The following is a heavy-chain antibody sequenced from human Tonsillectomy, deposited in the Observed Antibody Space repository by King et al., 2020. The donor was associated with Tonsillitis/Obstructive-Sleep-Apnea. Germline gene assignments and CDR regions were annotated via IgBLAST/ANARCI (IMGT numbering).Heavy chain of an antibody. D-gene: IGHD2-2*01. CDR3: ARVSPEVPAAMTPQNYFDY. Sequence: VQLQQWGAGLLKPSETLSLTCAVYGGSFSGYYWSWIRQPPGKGLEWIGEINHSGSTNYNPSLKRRVTISVDTSKNQFSLKLSSVTAADTAVYYCARVSPEVPAAMTPQNYFDYWGQGTLVTVSS. CDR2: INHSGST. J-gene: IGHJ4*02. CDR1: GGSFSGYY. V-gene: IGHV4-34*01.